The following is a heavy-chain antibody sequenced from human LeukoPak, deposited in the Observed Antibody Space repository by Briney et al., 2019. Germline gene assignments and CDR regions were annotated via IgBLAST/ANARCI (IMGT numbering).Heavy chain of an antibody. D-gene: IGHD3-3*01. CDR3: ARETSDFWSGYQLGDWFDP. V-gene: IGHV4-61*02. CDR1: GGSISSGGYY. Sequence: PSETLSLTCTVSGGSISSGGYYWSWIRQPAGKGLEWIGRIYTSGSTNYNPSLKSRVTISVDTSKNQFSLKLSSVTAADTAVYYCARETSDFWSGYQLGDWFDPWGQGTLVTVSS. J-gene: IGHJ5*02. CDR2: IYTSGST.